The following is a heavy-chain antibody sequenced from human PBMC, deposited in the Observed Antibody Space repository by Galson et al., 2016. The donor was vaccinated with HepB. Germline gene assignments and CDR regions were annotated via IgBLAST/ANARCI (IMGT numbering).Heavy chain of an antibody. J-gene: IGHJ6*02. D-gene: IGHD4-11*01. CDR3: VRGGRVQPTVDDYYYYHGMDV. CDR1: GFIFSDYC. Sequence: SLRLSCAASGFIFSDYCMNWIRHAPGKGLEWVSNIRSGSGYTDYADSVKGRFTISRDNARNSLYLKMNSLRVEDTAVYYCVRGGRVQPTVDDYYYYHGMDVWGQGTTVSVSS. V-gene: IGHV3-11*03. CDR2: IRSGSGYT.